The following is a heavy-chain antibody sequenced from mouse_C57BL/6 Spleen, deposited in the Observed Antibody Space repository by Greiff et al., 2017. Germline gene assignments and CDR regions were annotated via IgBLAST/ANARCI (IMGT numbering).Heavy chain of an antibody. CDR3: AIWRYYSSRVYAMDY. D-gene: IGHD1-1*01. CDR1: GFTFTGYW. Sequence: QVQLQQSGAELMQPGASVKLSCTASGFTFTGYWIEWVRQGPGHGLEWIGEILPGSGSTNYNEKFKGKATFTADTSSNTTDMQISSLTTEDSAIDDCAIWRYYSSRVYAMDYWGQGTSVTVSS. CDR2: ILPGSGST. J-gene: IGHJ4*01. V-gene: IGHV1-9*01.